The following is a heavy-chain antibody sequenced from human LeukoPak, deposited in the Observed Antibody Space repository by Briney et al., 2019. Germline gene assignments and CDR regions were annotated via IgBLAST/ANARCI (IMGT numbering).Heavy chain of an antibody. CDR3: ARGLPGDY. V-gene: IGHV4-34*01. J-gene: IGHJ4*02. CDR1: GGSFSGYY. D-gene: IGHD1-26*01. Sequence: PSETLSLTCAVYGGSFSGYYWSWIRQPPGKGLEWIGEINHSGSTNYNPPLKSRVTISVDTSKNQFSLKLSSVTAADTAVYYCARGLPGDYWGQGTLVTVSS. CDR2: INHSGST.